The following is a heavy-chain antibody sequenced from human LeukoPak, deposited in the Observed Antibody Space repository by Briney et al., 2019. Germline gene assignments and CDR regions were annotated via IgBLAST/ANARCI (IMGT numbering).Heavy chain of an antibody. Sequence: HPGRSLRLSCAVSGFTFDDYAMHWVRQVPGKGLEWVSGLNWNSDSIEYADSVKGRFTTSRDNAKNSLYLQMNSLRAEDTAFYYCAINGGGDSGYGNFDYWGQGTLVTVSS. CDR3: AINGGGDSGYGNFDY. D-gene: IGHD5-12*01. V-gene: IGHV3-9*01. CDR2: LNWNSDSI. J-gene: IGHJ4*02. CDR1: GFTFDDYA.